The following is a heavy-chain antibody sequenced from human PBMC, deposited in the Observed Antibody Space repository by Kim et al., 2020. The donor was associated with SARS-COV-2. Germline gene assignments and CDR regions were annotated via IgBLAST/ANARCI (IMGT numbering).Heavy chain of an antibody. CDR1: GFTFSDYY. J-gene: IGHJ4*02. CDR2: ISSSSSYT. V-gene: IGHV3-11*06. Sequence: GGSLRLSCAASGFTFSDYYMSWIRQAPGKGLEWVSYISSSSSYTNYADSVKGRFTISRDNAKNSLYLQMNSLRAEDTAVYYCARGGTESSIPDLFDYWGQGTLVTVSS. CDR3: ARGGTESSIPDLFDY. D-gene: IGHD6-13*01.